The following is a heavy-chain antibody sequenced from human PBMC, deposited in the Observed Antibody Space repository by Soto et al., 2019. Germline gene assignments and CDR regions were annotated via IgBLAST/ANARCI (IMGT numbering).Heavy chain of an antibody. Sequence: PGGSLRLSCAASGFTFDDSAMHWVRQAPGKGLEWVSGSSWNSGSIGYADSVKGRFTISRDNSKNSLYVQMNSLRAEDTALSYYATATMFGQDACYIWGRETRGTVSS. CDR2: SSWNSGSI. D-gene: IGHD3-10*02. CDR1: GFTFDDSA. V-gene: IGHV3-9*01. CDR3: ATATMFGQDACYI. J-gene: IGHJ3*02.